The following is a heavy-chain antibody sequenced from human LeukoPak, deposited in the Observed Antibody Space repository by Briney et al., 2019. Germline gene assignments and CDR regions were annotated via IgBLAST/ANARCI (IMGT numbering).Heavy chain of an antibody. D-gene: IGHD6-19*01. Sequence: GGSLRLSCAASRFTVSSNYMSWVRQAPGKGLEWVSVIYSGGSTYYADSVKGRFTISRHNSKNTLYLQMNSLRAEDTAVYYCARDQAVAVAGTYYEPNYYYYGMDVWGQGTTVTVSS. J-gene: IGHJ6*02. CDR3: ARDQAVAVAGTYYEPNYYYYGMDV. CDR1: RFTVSSNY. CDR2: IYSGGST. V-gene: IGHV3-53*04.